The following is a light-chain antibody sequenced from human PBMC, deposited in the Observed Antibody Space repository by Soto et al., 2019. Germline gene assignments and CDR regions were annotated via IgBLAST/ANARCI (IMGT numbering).Light chain of an antibody. CDR1: HSISTN. Sequence: EIIMTQSPATLSLSPGEGATLSCRTSHSISTNLAWYQHKRGQSPRLLVYGASTRATGVPARFSGSGSGAEFTLSISSLQSEDFAVYYCQQYNSWPTFGGGTKVEIK. CDR2: GAS. V-gene: IGKV3-15*01. J-gene: IGKJ4*01. CDR3: QQYNSWPT.